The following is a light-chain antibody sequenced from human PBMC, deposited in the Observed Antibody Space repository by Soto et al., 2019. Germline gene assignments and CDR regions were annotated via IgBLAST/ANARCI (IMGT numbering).Light chain of an antibody. CDR2: DVG. Sequence: QSVLTQPASVSGSPGQSITISCTGTSSDIGGYNYVSWYQQHPGKAPKLMIYDVGNRPSGVSHRFSGSKSGNTASLTISGLQAEDEADYYCSSYTSISTGVFGTGTKLTVL. CDR3: SSYTSISTGV. CDR1: SSDIGGYNY. V-gene: IGLV2-14*01. J-gene: IGLJ1*01.